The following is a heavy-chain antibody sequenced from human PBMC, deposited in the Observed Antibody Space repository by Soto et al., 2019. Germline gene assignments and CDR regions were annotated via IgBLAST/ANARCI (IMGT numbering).Heavy chain of an antibody. CDR2: ISYDGSNK. Sequence: QVQLVESGGGVVQPGRSLRLSCAASGFTFSSYGMHWVRQAPGKGLEWVAVISYDGSNKYYADSVKGRFTISRDNSKNTLYLQMNSLRAEDTAVYYCAKDRGDYDILTLSMDVWGKGTTVTVSS. V-gene: IGHV3-30*18. CDR3: AKDRGDYDILTLSMDV. J-gene: IGHJ6*03. CDR1: GFTFSSYG. D-gene: IGHD3-9*01.